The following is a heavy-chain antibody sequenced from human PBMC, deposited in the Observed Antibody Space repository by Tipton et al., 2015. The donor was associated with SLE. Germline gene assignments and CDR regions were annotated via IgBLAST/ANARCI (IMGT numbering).Heavy chain of an antibody. J-gene: IGHJ4*02. CDR1: GGPIRSGGYY. D-gene: IGHD6-13*01. Sequence: TLSLTCTVSGGPIRSGGYYWTWFRQPAGKGLEWIGRIYTSGSTNYNPPLKSRITISADTSKNQFSLKLNSVTAADTAVYYCARGVQQLGRFDYWGQGALVTVSS. CDR2: IYTSGST. CDR3: ARGVQQLGRFDY. V-gene: IGHV4-61*02.